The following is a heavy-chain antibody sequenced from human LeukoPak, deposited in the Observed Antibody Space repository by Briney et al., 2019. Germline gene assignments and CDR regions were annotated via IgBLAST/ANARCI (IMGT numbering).Heavy chain of an antibody. Sequence: GASVKVSCKASGYTFTSHGISWVRQAPGQGLEWMGGIIPIFGTANYAQKFQGRVTITADKSTSTAYMELSSLRSEDTAVYYCARDREGVATVPYYFDYWGQGTLVTVSS. D-gene: IGHD5-12*01. V-gene: IGHV1-69*06. CDR2: IIPIFGTA. CDR1: GYTFTSHG. J-gene: IGHJ4*02. CDR3: ARDREGVATVPYYFDY.